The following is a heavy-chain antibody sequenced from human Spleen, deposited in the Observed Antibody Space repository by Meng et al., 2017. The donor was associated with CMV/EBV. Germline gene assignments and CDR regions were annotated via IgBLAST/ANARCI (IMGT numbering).Heavy chain of an antibody. V-gene: IGHV1-8*01. D-gene: IGHD3-10*01. Sequence: ASVKVSCKASGYTFDTYDINWVRQATGQGLEWMGWMNPNSGNTGYAQRFQGRVTITRDTSISTAYMELSSLRSEDTAVYYCARGQGTGWFDPWGQGTLVTVSS. CDR1: GYTFDTYD. CDR2: MNPNSGNT. CDR3: ARGQGTGWFDP. J-gene: IGHJ5*02.